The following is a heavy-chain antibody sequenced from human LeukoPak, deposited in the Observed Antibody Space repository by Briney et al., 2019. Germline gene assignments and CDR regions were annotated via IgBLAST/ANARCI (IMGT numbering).Heavy chain of an antibody. CDR3: ARDRYGILTGSDY. J-gene: IGHJ4*02. CDR2: ISSSSSYI. D-gene: IGHD3-9*01. CDR1: GFTFSSYS. Sequence: GGSLRLSCAASGFTFSSYSMNWVRQAPGKGLEWVSSISSSSSYIYYADSVKGRFTISRDNAKNSLYLQMNSLRAEDTAVYYCARDRYGILTGSDYWGQGTLVTVSS. V-gene: IGHV3-21*04.